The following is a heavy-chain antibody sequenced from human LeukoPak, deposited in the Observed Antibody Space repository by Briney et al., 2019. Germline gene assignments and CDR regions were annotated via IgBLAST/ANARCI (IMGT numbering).Heavy chain of an antibody. CDR2: MKGDGSEI. D-gene: IGHD2-15*01. CDR3: ASDIVVVAATREFGFGAFDI. J-gene: IGHJ3*02. V-gene: IGHV3-7*01. CDR1: GFTFSTYW. Sequence: GGSLRLSCAASGFTFSTYWMTWVRQAPGKGLEWVANMKGDGSEIYYVDSVKGRFTISRDNAKNSLYLQMNSLRAEDTAVYYCASDIVVVAATREFGFGAFDIWGQGTMVTVSS.